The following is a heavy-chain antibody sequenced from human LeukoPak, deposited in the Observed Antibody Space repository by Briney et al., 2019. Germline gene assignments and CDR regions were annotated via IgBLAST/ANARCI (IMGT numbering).Heavy chain of an antibody. J-gene: IGHJ3*02. CDR2: MNPNSGNT. CDR1: GYTFTSYD. D-gene: IGHD1-26*01. CDR3: ASRVMVGATDDAFDI. V-gene: IGHV1-8*01. Sequence: ASVKVSCKASGYTFTSYDINWVRQATGQGLEWMGWMNPNSGNTGYAQKFQGRATMTRNTSISTAYMELSSLRSEDTAVYYCASRVMVGATDDAFDIWGQGTMVTVSS.